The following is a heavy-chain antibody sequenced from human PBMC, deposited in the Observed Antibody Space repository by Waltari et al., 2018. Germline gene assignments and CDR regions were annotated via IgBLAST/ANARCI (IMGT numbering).Heavy chain of an antibody. CDR3: ARGISSWWVEDI. V-gene: IGHV4-59*01. Sequence: QVQLQESGPGLVKPSETLSLTCTVSGGSISSYYWRWIRQPPGKGLEWIGYIYYSGSTNYNPSLKSRVTISVDTSKNQFSLKLSSVTAADTAVYYCARGISSWWVEDIWGQGTMVTVSS. J-gene: IGHJ3*02. CDR1: GGSISSYY. D-gene: IGHD6-13*01. CDR2: IYYSGST.